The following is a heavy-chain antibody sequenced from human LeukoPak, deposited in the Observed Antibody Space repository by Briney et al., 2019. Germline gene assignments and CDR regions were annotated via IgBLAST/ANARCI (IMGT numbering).Heavy chain of an antibody. CDR2: ISSSSSYI. CDR3: ARDIVVVVAAPNYYYYGMDV. Sequence: GGSLRLYCAASGFTFSSYSMNWVRQATGKGLEWVSSISSSSSYIYYADSVKGRFTISRDNAKNSLYLQMNSLRAEDTAVYYCARDIVVVVAAPNYYYYGMDVWGKGTTVTVSS. D-gene: IGHD2-15*01. J-gene: IGHJ6*04. V-gene: IGHV3-21*01. CDR1: GFTFSSYS.